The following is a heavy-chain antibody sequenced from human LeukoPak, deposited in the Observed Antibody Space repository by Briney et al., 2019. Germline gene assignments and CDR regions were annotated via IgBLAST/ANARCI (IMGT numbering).Heavy chain of an antibody. CDR2: IKQDGSEK. V-gene: IGHV3-7*01. CDR3: ARDMGYSDY. D-gene: IGHD3-22*01. CDR1: GFTFSNAW. Sequence: GGSLRLSCAASGFTFSNAWMSWVRQAPGKGLEWVANIKQDGSEKYYVDSVKGRFTISRDNAKNSLYLQMNSLRAEDTAVYYCARDMGYSDYWGQGTLVTVSS. J-gene: IGHJ4*02.